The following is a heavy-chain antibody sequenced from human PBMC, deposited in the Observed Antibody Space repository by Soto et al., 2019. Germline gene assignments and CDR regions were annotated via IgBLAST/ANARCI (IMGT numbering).Heavy chain of an antibody. V-gene: IGHV3-23*01. J-gene: IGHJ3*02. CDR1: GFTFSSYS. Sequence: GGALRLSCAASGFTFSSYSMRLVRPAPGEGLEGVASISGSGGRKYYADPVKGRFTISRDNSKNTLYLQMNSLRAEDTAVYYCAKEIMITFGGVRGGAFDIWGQGTMVTVSS. D-gene: IGHD3-16*01. CDR2: ISGSGGRK. CDR3: AKEIMITFGGVRGGAFDI.